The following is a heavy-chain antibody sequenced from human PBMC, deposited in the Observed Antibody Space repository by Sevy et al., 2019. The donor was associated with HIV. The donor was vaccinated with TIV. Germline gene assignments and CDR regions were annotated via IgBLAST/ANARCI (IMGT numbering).Heavy chain of an antibody. D-gene: IGHD1-26*01. CDR3: ARAPRGSQGPGKYFQH. CDR1: GYTFTNYH. J-gene: IGHJ1*01. CDR2: ITAYNGKT. Sequence: ASVKVSCKASGYTFTNYHITWVRQAPGQGLEWMGWITAYNGKTNYAQRLQGRVTMTTDTSTSTAYMELRGLRSDDPAVYYCARAPRGSQGPGKYFQHWGRRPLVTVS. V-gene: IGHV1-18*01.